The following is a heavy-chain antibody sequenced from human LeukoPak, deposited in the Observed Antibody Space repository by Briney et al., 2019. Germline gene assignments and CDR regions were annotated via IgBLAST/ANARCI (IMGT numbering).Heavy chain of an antibody. CDR2: IYYSGST. CDR1: GGSISSYY. D-gene: IGHD3-22*01. J-gene: IGHJ4*02. Sequence: PSETLSLTCTVSGGSISSYYWSWIRQPPGKGLEWIGYIYYSGSTNYNPSLKSRVTISVDTSKNQFSPKLSSVTAADTAVYYCARSQHYYDSSGYSDWGQGTLVTVSS. CDR3: ARSQHYYDSSGYSD. V-gene: IGHV4-59*01.